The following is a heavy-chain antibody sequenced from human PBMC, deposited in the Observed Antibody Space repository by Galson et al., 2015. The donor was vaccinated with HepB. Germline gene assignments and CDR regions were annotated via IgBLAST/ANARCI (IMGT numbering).Heavy chain of an antibody. CDR3: ARDFGNYGGGGH. CDR2: INAGNGNT. V-gene: IGHV1-3*01. J-gene: IGHJ4*02. CDR1: GYTFTSYA. Sequence: SVKVSCKASGYTFTSYAMHWVRQAPGQRLEWMGWINAGNGNTKYSQKFQGRVTITRDTSASTAYMELSSLRSEDTAVYYCARDFGNYGGGGHWGQGTLVTVSS. D-gene: IGHD3-3*01.